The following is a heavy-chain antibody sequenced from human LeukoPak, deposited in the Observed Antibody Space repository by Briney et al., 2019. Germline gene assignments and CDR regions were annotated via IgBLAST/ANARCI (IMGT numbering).Heavy chain of an antibody. Sequence: PSETLSLTCTVSGGSISSGGYYWSWIRQHPGKGLEWIGYIYYSGSTYYNPSLKSRVTISVDTSKSRSSLKLSSVTAADTAVYYCARVYSGYDYYFDYWGQGTLVTVSS. D-gene: IGHD5-12*01. J-gene: IGHJ4*02. CDR3: ARVYSGYDYYFDY. CDR2: IYYSGST. CDR1: GGSISSGGYY. V-gene: IGHV4-31*03.